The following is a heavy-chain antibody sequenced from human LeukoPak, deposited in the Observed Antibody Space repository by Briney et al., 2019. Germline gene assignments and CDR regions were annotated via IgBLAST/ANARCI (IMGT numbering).Heavy chain of an antibody. J-gene: IGHJ4*02. V-gene: IGHV1-69*13. CDR1: GGTFSSYA. CDR2: IIPIFGTA. CDR3: AREDSSGWFFFDY. D-gene: IGHD6-19*01. Sequence: SVKVSCKASGGTFSSYAISWVRQAPGQGLEWMGGIIPIFGTANYAQKFQGRVTITADESTSTAYMELSSLRSEDTAVYYCAREDSSGWFFFDYWGQGTLVTVSS.